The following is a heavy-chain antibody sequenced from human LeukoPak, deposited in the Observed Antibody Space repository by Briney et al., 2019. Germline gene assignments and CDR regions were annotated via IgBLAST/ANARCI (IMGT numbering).Heavy chain of an antibody. CDR3: ARGPDYGESLDYFDY. D-gene: IGHD4-17*01. CDR2: VKKDGNQ. Sequence: PGGSLRLSCAASGFTFNKHWMGWVRQAPGKGLEWVASVKKDGNQYSVDSVKGRFIISRDNARNSLSLQMSSLRVEDTAIYFCARGPDYGESLDYFDYWGQGTLVTVSS. CDR1: GFTFNKHW. J-gene: IGHJ4*02. V-gene: IGHV3-7*01.